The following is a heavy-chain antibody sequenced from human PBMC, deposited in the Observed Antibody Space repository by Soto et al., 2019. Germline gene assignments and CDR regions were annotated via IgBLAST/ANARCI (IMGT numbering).Heavy chain of an antibody. V-gene: IGHV4-59*01. Sequence: PSETLSLTCAVSGVSISSYYWSWIRQPPGKGLEWIGYVFYNEIINYNPSLKGRVTMSMEMSTNHFSLELRSVTAADTAVYFCARVGAGGSSSTHYDYWGPGALVTVSS. J-gene: IGHJ4*02. CDR2: VFYNEII. D-gene: IGHD6-6*01. CDR1: GVSISSYY. CDR3: ARVGAGGSSSTHYDY.